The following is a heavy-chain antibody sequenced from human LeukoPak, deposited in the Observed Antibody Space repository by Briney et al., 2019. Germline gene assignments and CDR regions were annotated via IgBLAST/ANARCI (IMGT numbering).Heavy chain of an antibody. Sequence: SETLSLTCTVSGGSISNYYWSWIRQPPGKGLEWIGYIYYSGNTNYNPSLKSRVTISVDTSKNQFSLKLSSVTAADTAVYYCVRENYSSGWYGIIDYWGRGTLVTVSS. CDR2: IYYSGNT. CDR1: GGSISNYY. D-gene: IGHD6-19*01. V-gene: IGHV4-59*01. CDR3: VRENYSSGWYGIIDY. J-gene: IGHJ4*02.